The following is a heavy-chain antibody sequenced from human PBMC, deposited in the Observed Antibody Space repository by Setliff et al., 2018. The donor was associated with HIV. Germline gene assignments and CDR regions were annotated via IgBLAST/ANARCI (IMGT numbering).Heavy chain of an antibody. CDR1: GGSISSGSYY. J-gene: IGHJ3*02. CDR2: IYISGST. Sequence: SETLSLTCTVSGGSISSGSYYWSWIRQPAGKGLEWIGRIYISGSTNYNPSLESRVTISLDTSKNQFSLKLSSVTAADTAVYYCAREDYYDSSGYAFDIWGQGTMVT. CDR3: AREDYYDSSGYAFDI. D-gene: IGHD3-22*01. V-gene: IGHV4-61*02.